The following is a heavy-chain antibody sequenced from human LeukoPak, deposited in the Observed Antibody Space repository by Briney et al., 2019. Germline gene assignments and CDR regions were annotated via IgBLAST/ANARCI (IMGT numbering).Heavy chain of an antibody. CDR2: INPNSGGT. J-gene: IGHJ3*02. D-gene: IGHD3-16*02. V-gene: IGHV1-2*06. CDR1: GYTFTGYY. CDR3: ARVSYDYVWGSYRYTRAFDI. Sequence: ASVKVSCKASGYTFTGYYMHWVRQAPGQGLEWMGRINPNSGGTNYAQKFQGRVTMTRDTSISTAYTELSRLRSDDTAVYYCARVSYDYVWGSYRYTRAFDIWGQGTMVTVSS.